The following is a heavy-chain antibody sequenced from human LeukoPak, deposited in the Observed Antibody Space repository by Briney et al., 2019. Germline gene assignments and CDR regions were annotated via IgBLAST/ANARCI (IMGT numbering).Heavy chain of an antibody. CDR3: ARDWMATITGYYYYGMDV. CDR1: GFTFSSYW. J-gene: IGHJ6*02. V-gene: IGHV3-7*01. Sequence: GGSLRLSCAASGFTFSSYWMSWVRQAPGKGLEWVANIKQDESEKYYVDSVKGRFTISRDNAKNSLYLQMNSLRAEDTAVYYCARDWMATITGYYYYGMDVWGQGTTVTVSS. D-gene: IGHD5-24*01. CDR2: IKQDESEK.